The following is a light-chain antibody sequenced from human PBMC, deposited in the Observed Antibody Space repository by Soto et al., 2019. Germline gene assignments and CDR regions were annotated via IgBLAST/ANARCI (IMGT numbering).Light chain of an antibody. V-gene: IGLV2-14*01. CDR1: SSDIGGYNY. J-gene: IGLJ1*01. Sequence: QSALTQPASVSGSPGQSSTISCTGTSSDIGGYNYVSWFQQHPGKVPKLIIYEVSNRPSGVSHRFSGSKSGNTATLTISGLQAEDEADYYCNSYTSTITLGVFGTGTKLTVL. CDR2: EVS. CDR3: NSYTSTITLGV.